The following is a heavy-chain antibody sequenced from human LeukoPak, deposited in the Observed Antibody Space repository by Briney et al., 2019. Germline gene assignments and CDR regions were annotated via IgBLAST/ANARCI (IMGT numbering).Heavy chain of an antibody. Sequence: ASVKVSCKASRYTFTGYYLHWVRQAPGQGLEWMGWINPNTGGTNYAQKFQGRVTVTRDTSISTAYMELSRLRSDDTAVYYCARVSHYYDSSGWNYWGQGTLVTVSS. CDR2: INPNTGGT. J-gene: IGHJ4*02. CDR1: RYTFTGYY. CDR3: ARVSHYYDSSGWNY. D-gene: IGHD3-22*01. V-gene: IGHV1-2*02.